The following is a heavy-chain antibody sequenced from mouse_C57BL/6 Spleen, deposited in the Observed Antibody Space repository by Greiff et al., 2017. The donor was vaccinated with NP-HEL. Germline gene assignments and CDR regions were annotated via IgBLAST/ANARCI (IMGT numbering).Heavy chain of an antibody. CDR1: GFSLTSYG. D-gene: IGHD2-2*01. Sequence: QVQLKESGPGLVQPSQSLSITCTVSGFSLTSYGVHWVRQSPGKGLEWLGVIWRGGSTDYNAAFMSRLSITKDNSKIQVFFKMTSRQADDTARYYCAISMVTTRRKDYSAMDYWGQGTSVTVSS. V-gene: IGHV2-5*01. CDR3: AISMVTTRRKDYSAMDY. CDR2: IWRGGST. J-gene: IGHJ4*01.